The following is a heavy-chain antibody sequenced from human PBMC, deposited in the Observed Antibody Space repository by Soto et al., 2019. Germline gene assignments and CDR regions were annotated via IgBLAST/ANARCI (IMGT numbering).Heavy chain of an antibody. Sequence: PGGSLSLSCAASGFPFSSYCMHWVRQAPGKGLEWVAVISYDGSNKYYADSVKGRFTISRDNSKNTLYLQMNSLRVEDTAVYYCAKGYHNFDYWGLGTLVTVSS. CDR2: ISYDGSNK. J-gene: IGHJ4*02. V-gene: IGHV3-30*18. CDR1: GFPFSSYC. CDR3: AKGYHNFDY. D-gene: IGHD2-2*01.